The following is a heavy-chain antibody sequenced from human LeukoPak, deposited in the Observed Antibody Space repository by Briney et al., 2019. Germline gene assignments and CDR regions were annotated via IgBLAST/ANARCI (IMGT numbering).Heavy chain of an antibody. CDR2: ISYDGSNK. CDR3: AREIAAAGAFDY. V-gene: IGHV3-30*04. D-gene: IGHD6-13*01. Sequence: PSGESLRLSCAASGFTFSSYAMNWVRQAPGKGLEWVAVISYDGSNKYYADSVKGRFTISRDNSKNTLYLQMNSLRAEDTAVYYCAREIAAAGAFDYWGQGTLVTVSS. CDR1: GFTFSSYA. J-gene: IGHJ4*02.